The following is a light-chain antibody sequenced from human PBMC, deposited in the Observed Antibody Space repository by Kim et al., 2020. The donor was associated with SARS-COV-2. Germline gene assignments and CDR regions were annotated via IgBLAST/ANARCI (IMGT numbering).Light chain of an antibody. CDR2: DAS. J-gene: IGKJ2*01. CDR3: QHRSSWPPAYA. CDR1: QRVTSY. Sequence: EIVLTQSPTLSLSPGERATLSCRASQRVTSYLAWYQQKVGQAPRLLIYDASNRATGIPARFSGSGSGTDFTLTINSLEPEDFAVYYCQHRSSWPPAYASGQGTKLEI. V-gene: IGKV3-11*01.